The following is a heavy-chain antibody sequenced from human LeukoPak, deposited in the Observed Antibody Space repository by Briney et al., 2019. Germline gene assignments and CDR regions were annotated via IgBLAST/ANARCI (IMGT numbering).Heavy chain of an antibody. V-gene: IGHV3-9*01. CDR2: ISWNSGSV. J-gene: IGHJ4*02. CDR1: GFTFDDYA. D-gene: IGHD1-26*01. CDR3: ARLQCSGELLCYFDY. Sequence: GGSLRLSCAASGFTFDDYAMHWVRQVPGKGLEWVSGISWNSGSVGYADSVKGRFTISRDNAKNSLYLQMNSLRAEDTALYYCARLQCSGELLCYFDYWGQGTLVTVSS.